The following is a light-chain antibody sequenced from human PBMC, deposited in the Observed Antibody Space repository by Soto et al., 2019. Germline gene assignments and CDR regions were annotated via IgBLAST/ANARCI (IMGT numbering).Light chain of an antibody. CDR1: QSVSSSY. CDR2: GAS. Sequence: EIVLTQSPGTLSLSPGERVTLSCRASQSVSSSYIAWYQQKPGQAPRLLIYGASSRATGIPDRFSGSGSETDFTLTISRLEPEDFAVYYCQQRSNWPPYTFGPGTKVDIK. J-gene: IGKJ2*01. CDR3: QQRSNWPPYT. V-gene: IGKV3D-20*02.